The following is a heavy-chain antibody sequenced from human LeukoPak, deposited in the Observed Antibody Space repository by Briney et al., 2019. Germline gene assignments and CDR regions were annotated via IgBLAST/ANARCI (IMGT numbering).Heavy chain of an antibody. D-gene: IGHD5-24*01. Sequence: SENLSLNCTVSGGSISSYYWSWIRQPPGKGLEWIGYIYYSGSTNYNPSLKSRVTISVDTSKNQFSLKLSSVTAADTAVYYCARTVEMATIRRAGWFDPWGQGTLVTVSS. J-gene: IGHJ5*02. V-gene: IGHV4-59*01. CDR1: GGSISSYY. CDR3: ARTVEMATIRRAGWFDP. CDR2: IYYSGST.